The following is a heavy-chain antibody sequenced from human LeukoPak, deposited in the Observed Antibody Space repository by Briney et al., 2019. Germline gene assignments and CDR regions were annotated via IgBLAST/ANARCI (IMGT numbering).Heavy chain of an antibody. CDR3: ARARKMTTVTTYYYYMDV. Sequence: SETLSLTCTVSGGSISTYYWSWIRQPPGKGLEWIGYISYSGSTNYKPSLKSQVSLSLDTSNNQFSLRLSSVTAADTAVYYCARARKMTTVTTYYYYMDVWGKGTTVTVSS. CDR2: ISYSGST. J-gene: IGHJ6*03. D-gene: IGHD4-17*01. CDR1: GGSISTYY. V-gene: IGHV4-59*01.